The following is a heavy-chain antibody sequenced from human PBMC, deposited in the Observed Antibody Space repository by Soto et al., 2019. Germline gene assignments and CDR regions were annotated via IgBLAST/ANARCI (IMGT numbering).Heavy chain of an antibody. CDR1: GFIFSSYW. CDR3: AKVLKVGWGIYYYYGMDV. D-gene: IGHD7-27*01. V-gene: IGHV3-7*01. Sequence: GGSLRLSCAASGFIFSSYWISWVRQAPGKGLEWVANIKQDGSEKYYVDSVKGRFTISRDNAKNSLYLQMNSLRAEDTAVYYCAKVLKVGWGIYYYYGMDVWGQGTTVTVSS. J-gene: IGHJ6*02. CDR2: IKQDGSEK.